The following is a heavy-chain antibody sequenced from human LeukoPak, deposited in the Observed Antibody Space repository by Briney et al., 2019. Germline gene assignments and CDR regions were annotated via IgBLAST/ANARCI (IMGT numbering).Heavy chain of an antibody. V-gene: IGHV1-18*01. Sequence: GASVKVSCKASGYTFPSYGITWVRQAPGQGLECMGWISPYSGNTDYAQKFQGRATMTTDTSTTTAYMELRSLRSDDTAVYYCARASGVSAAGSPYYFDYWGQGTPVTVSS. CDR3: ARASGVSAAGSPYYFDY. CDR2: ISPYSGNT. D-gene: IGHD6-13*01. CDR1: GYTFPSYG. J-gene: IGHJ4*02.